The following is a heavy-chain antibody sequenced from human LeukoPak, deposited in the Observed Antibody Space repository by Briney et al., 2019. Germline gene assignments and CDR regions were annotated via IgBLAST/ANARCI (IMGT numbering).Heavy chain of an antibody. V-gene: IGHV3-7*01. D-gene: IGHD2-15*01. CDR3: ARVNTLDCSGGSCYRDAFDI. CDR2: IKQDGSEK. CDR1: GASIRSYY. J-gene: IGHJ3*02. Sequence: ETLSLTCTVSGASIRSYYWSWVRQAPGKGLEWVVNIKQDGSEKYYVDSVKGRFTISRDNAKNSLYLQMNSLRAEDTAVYYCARVNTLDCSGGSCYRDAFDIWGQGTMVTVSS.